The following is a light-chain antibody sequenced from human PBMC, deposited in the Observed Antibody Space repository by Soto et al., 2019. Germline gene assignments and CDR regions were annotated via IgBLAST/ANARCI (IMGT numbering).Light chain of an antibody. V-gene: IGKV3-11*01. CDR1: QSVSNY. Sequence: EIVLTQSPATLSLSPGERATLSCRASQSVSNYLAWYQQRPGQAPRLLIYDTSSRATGIPARFRGSGSGTDFTLTISSLEPEDFAVYYCQHHINWFSWTFGQGTKVEIK. CDR2: DTS. CDR3: QHHINWFSWT. J-gene: IGKJ1*01.